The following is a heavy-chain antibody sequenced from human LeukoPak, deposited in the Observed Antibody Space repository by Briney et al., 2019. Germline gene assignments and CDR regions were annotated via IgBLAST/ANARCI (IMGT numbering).Heavy chain of an antibody. D-gene: IGHD3-10*01. Sequence: SETLSLTCTVSGGSISSYCWSWIRQPPGKGLEWIGYIYYSGSTNYNPSLKSRVTISVDTSKNQFSLKLSSVTAADTAVYYCAMFTMVRGVITWGQGTLVTVSS. V-gene: IGHV4-59*01. CDR1: GGSISSYC. CDR2: IYYSGST. CDR3: AMFTMVRGVIT. J-gene: IGHJ5*02.